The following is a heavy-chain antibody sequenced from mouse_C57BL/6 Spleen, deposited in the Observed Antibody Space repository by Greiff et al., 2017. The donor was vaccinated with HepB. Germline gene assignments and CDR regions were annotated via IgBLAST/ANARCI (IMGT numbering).Heavy chain of an antibody. V-gene: IGHV1-64*01. CDR3: ARSYYGSRDWYFDV. J-gene: IGHJ1*03. D-gene: IGHD1-1*01. CDR2: IHPNSGST. Sequence: QVQLQQPGAELVKPGASVKLSCKASGYTFTSYWMHWVKQRPGQGLEWIGMIHPNSGSTNYNEKFKSKATLTVDKSSSTAYMQLSSLTSEDSEVYYCARSYYGSRDWYFDVWGTGTTVTVSS. CDR1: GYTFTSYW.